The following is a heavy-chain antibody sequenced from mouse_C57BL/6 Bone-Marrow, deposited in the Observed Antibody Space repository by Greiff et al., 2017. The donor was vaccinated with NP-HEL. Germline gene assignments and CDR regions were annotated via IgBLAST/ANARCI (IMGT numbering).Heavy chain of an antibody. CDR1: GYAFSSSW. D-gene: IGHD4-1*01. CDR2: IYPGDGDT. J-gene: IGHJ2*01. Sequence: QVQLQQSGPELVKPGASVKISCKASGYAFSSSWMNWVKQRPGKGLEWIGRIYPGDGDTNYIGKFKGKATLTADKSSSTAYMQLSSLTAEDSAVYFCARIPWDGGYWGQGTTLTVSS. CDR3: ARIPWDGGY. V-gene: IGHV1-82*01.